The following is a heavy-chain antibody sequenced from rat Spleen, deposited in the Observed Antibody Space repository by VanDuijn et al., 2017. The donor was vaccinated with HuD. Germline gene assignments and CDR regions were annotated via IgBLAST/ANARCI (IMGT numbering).Heavy chain of an antibody. D-gene: IGHD2-3*01. CDR2: MWSDADT. J-gene: IGHJ2*01. V-gene: IGHV2-32*01. CDR1: GFSLTDYH. CDR3: ARDGYTLFDY. Sequence: QVQLQESGPGLVQPSQTLSLTCTVSGFSLTDYHVHWVRQPPGKGLEWMGVMWSDADTSYNSVLKSRLSIRRDTSKSQVFLKMNSLQTEDTATYYCARDGYTLFDYWGQGVMVTVSS.